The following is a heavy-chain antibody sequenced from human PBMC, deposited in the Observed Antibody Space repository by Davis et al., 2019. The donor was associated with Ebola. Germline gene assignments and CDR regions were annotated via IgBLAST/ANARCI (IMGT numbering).Heavy chain of an antibody. V-gene: IGHV3-21*01. J-gene: IGHJ5*02. Sequence: PGGSLRLSCAASGFTFSSYSMNWVRQAPGKGLEWVSSISSSSSYIYYADSVKGRFTISRDNAKNSLYLQMNSLRAEDTAVYYCAKDRGNIVVVPAARGENWFDPWGQGTLVTVSS. CDR1: GFTFSSYS. CDR2: ISSSSSYI. D-gene: IGHD2-2*01. CDR3: AKDRGNIVVVPAARGENWFDP.